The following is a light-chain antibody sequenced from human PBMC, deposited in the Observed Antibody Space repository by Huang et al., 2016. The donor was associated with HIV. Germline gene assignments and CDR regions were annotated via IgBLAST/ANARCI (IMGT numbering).Light chain of an antibody. V-gene: IGKV1-5*03. CDR3: QQLNSYSYT. J-gene: IGKJ2*01. CDR1: QSITTW. Sequence: DIQMTQSPPTLSASVGDRVTITCRASQSITTWLAWYQQKPGKAPKLLISKASNLQNGVPSRFRGSGSETEFTLTISGLQPDDFATYYCQQLNSYSYTFGQGTKVELK. CDR2: KAS.